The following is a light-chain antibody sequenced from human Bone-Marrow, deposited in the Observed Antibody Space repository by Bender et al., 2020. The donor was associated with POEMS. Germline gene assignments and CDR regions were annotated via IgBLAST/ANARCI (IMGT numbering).Light chain of an antibody. CDR3: QSYDNSLGGWV. CDR1: SSDVGGYDY. V-gene: IGLV2-14*03. J-gene: IGLJ3*02. CDR2: GYN. Sequence: QSALTQPASMSGSPGQSITVSCTGTSSDVGGYDYVSWYQQHPGKAPKLVIYGYNNRPSGVPDRFSGSKSGTSASLAITGLQAEDEGDYYCQSYDNSLGGWVFGGGTKLTVL.